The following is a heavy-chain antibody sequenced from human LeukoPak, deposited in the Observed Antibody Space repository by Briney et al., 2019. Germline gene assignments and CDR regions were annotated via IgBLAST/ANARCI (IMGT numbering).Heavy chain of an antibody. Sequence: GGSLRLSCAASGFAFSSYGMHWVRQAPGKGLEWVAFIRYDGTNKYYADSVKGRFTISRDNSKNTLYLQMNSLRAEDTAVYYCTHSSSSSQGEASHYYYYMDVWGKGTTVTVSS. CDR3: THSSSSSQGEASHYYYYMDV. V-gene: IGHV3-30*02. D-gene: IGHD6-6*01. CDR1: GFAFSSYG. CDR2: IRYDGTNK. J-gene: IGHJ6*03.